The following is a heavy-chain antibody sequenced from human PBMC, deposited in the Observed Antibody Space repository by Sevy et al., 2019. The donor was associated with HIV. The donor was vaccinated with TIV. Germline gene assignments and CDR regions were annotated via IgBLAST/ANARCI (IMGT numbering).Heavy chain of an antibody. J-gene: IGHJ4*02. V-gene: IGHV4-39*01. CDR2: IYYSGST. CDR1: GGSISSSSYY. CDR3: ARHAVTYYYDSSGWYIDY. D-gene: IGHD3-22*01. Sequence: SETLSLTCTVSGGSISSSSYYWGWIRQPPGKGLEWIGSIYYSGSTYYNPSLKSRVTISVDTSKNQFSLKLSSVTAADTAVYYCARHAVTYYYDSSGWYIDYWGQGTLVTVSS.